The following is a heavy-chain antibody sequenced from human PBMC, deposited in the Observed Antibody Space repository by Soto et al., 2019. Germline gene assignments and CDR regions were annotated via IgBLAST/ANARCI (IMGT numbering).Heavy chain of an antibody. CDR2: INAGNANT. D-gene: IGHD6-19*01. J-gene: IGHJ4*02. CDR1: GYTFTSYA. Sequence: ASVKVSCKASGYTFTSYAVHWVRQAPGQRLEWMGWINAGNANTKYSQKFQGRVTITRDTSASTAYMELSSLRSEDTAVYYCARDYSSGWYYFDYWGQGTLVTVSS. V-gene: IGHV1-3*01. CDR3: ARDYSSGWYYFDY.